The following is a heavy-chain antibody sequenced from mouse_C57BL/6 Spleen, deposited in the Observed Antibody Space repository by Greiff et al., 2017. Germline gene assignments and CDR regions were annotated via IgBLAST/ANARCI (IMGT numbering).Heavy chain of an antibody. Sequence: EVKLMESGGGLVQPGGSLKLSCAASGFTFSDYYMYWVRQTPEKRLEWVAYISNGGGSTYYPDTVKGRFTISRDNAKNTLYLQMSRLKSEDTAMYYCASLLLDFAYWGQGTLVTVSA. J-gene: IGHJ3*01. V-gene: IGHV5-12*01. CDR2: ISNGGGST. CDR1: GFTFSDYY. D-gene: IGHD2-10*01. CDR3: ASLLLDFAY.